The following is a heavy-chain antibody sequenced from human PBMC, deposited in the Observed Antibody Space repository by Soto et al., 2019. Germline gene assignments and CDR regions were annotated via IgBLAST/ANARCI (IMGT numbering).Heavy chain of an antibody. CDR1: EFPFSFYS. J-gene: IGHJ5*01. D-gene: IGHD3-10*01. Sequence: EAQLVESGGGLVRPGGSLRLSCAVSEFPFSFYSMSWVRQAPGRGLEWISSISSTGTYKYYADSVKGRFTVSRDNAETSLFLQLNRLSTEDTAVYHCARLSRGNWFDSWGQGTLVTVSS. V-gene: IGHV3-21*01. CDR3: ARLSRGNWFDS. CDR2: ISSTGTYK.